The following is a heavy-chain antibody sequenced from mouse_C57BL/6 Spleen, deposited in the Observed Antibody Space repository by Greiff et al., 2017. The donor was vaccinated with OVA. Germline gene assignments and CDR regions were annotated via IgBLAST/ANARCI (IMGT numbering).Heavy chain of an antibody. D-gene: IGHD1-1*01. CDR2: ISSGSSTI. V-gene: IGHV5-17*01. Sequence: EVMLVESGGGLVKPGGSLKLSCAASGFTFSDYGMHWVRQAPEKGLEWVAYISSGSSTIYYADTVKGRFTISRDNAKNTLFLQMTMLRSEDKAMYYGARVRTTVVATNFDGWGTGTTVTVSS. CDR3: ARVRTTVVATNFDG. CDR1: GFTFSDYG. J-gene: IGHJ1*03.